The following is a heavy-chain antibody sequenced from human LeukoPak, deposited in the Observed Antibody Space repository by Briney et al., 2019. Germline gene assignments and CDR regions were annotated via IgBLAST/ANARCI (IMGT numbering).Heavy chain of an antibody. CDR2: ISAYNGNT. CDR3: AREGMVRGLFDY. D-gene: IGHD3-10*01. CDR1: GYTFTNYA. J-gene: IGHJ4*02. V-gene: IGHV1-18*01. Sequence: ASVKVSCKASGYTFTNYAMHWVRQAPGQRLEWMGWISAYNGNTNYAQKLQGRVTMTTDTSTSTAYMELRSLRSDDTAVYYCAREGMVRGLFDYWGQGTLVTVSS.